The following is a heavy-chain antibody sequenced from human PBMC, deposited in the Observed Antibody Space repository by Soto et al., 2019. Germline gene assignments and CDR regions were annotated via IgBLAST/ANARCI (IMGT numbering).Heavy chain of an antibody. V-gene: IGHV3-74*01. CDR1: GFTFSIYW. CDR2: INSDGSTT. J-gene: IGHJ5*02. Sequence: EGQLVESGGGLVQPGGSLRLSCEASGFTFSIYWMNWVRQVPGKGLVWVSRINSDGSTTHYADTVQGRFTISRDNAKNTLYLETNNLRADDTAGYYCARDAAGEVNWFDPWGQGTLVTVSS. CDR3: ARDAAGEVNWFDP. D-gene: IGHD6-13*01.